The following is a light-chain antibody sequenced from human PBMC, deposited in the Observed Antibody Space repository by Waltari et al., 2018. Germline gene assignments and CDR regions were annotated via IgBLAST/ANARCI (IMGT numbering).Light chain of an antibody. J-gene: IGLJ2*01. CDR3: AAWDDSLDGFVV. V-gene: IGLV1-44*01. CDR1: SSNIGRNA. CDR2: TND. Sequence: QSVLTQAPSVSGTPGQRVTISCSGGSSNIGRNAVTWYQQLPGTAPKLLIYTNDQRPPGVPDRFSGSKSGTSASLAISGLQSEDEADYFCAAWDDSLDGFVVFGGGTKLTVL.